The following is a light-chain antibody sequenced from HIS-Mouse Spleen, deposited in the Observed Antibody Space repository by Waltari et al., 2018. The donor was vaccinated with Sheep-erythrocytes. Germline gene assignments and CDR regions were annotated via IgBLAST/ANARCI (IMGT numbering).Light chain of an antibody. V-gene: IGLV2-11*01. CDR3: CSYAGSYNHV. CDR1: SSDFAGYNY. Sequence: QSALTQPRSVSGSPGPSVTISCTGPSSDFAGYNYVSWYQQHPGKAPKLMIYDVSKRPSGVPDRFSGSKSGNTASLTISGLQAEDEADYYCCSYAGSYNHVFATGTKVTVL. CDR2: DVS. J-gene: IGLJ1*01.